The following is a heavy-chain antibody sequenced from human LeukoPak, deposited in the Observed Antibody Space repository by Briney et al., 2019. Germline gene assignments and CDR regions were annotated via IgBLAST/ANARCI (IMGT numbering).Heavy chain of an antibody. D-gene: IGHD3-10*02. CDR1: GFTFSDYD. CDR2: ISGSGATI. Sequence: GGSLRLSCAASGFTFSDYDMSWVRQAPGKGLEWVSYISGSGATIYYADSVKGRFTISRDNAKNSLYLQMNSLRAEDTAVYYCAELGITMIGGVWGKGTTVTISS. CDR3: AELGITMIGGV. J-gene: IGHJ6*04. V-gene: IGHV3-11*04.